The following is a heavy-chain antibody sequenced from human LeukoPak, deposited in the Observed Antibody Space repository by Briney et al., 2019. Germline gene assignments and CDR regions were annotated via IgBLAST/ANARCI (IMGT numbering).Heavy chain of an antibody. J-gene: IGHJ4*02. CDR1: GYRFTTYW. Sequence: GESLKISCKGSGYRFTTYWIGWVRQMPGKGLEGMGIIYPGDSDTRYSPSFQGQVTISADKSISTAHLQWTSLKASDTAMYYCARGYYYPDYWGQGTLVTVSS. CDR3: ARGYYYPDY. D-gene: IGHD3-10*01. V-gene: IGHV5-51*01. CDR2: IYPGDSDT.